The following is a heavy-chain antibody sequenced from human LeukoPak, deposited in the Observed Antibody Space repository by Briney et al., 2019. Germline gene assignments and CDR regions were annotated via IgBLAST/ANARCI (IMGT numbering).Heavy chain of an antibody. D-gene: IGHD2-15*01. Sequence: QTGGSLRLSCAASGFTFSSYAMSWVRLAPGKGLEWVSAISGSGDSTYYADSVKGRFTISRDNSKNTLHLQMNSLRAGDTAVYYCARYCSGGSCSTSYYYYGLDVWGQGTTVTVSS. V-gene: IGHV3-23*01. CDR3: ARYCSGGSCSTSYYYYGLDV. CDR2: ISGSGDST. CDR1: GFTFSSYA. J-gene: IGHJ6*02.